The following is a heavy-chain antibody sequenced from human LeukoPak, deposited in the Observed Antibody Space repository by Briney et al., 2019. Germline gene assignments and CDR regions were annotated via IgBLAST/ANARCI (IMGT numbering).Heavy chain of an antibody. CDR1: GFTVSSNY. Sequence: GSPRLSCAASGFTVSSNYMSWVRQAPGKGLEWVSYISSSSSTIYYADSVKGRFTISRDNAKNSLYLQMNSLRAEDTAVYYCARDGIAVAGTEGFDYWGQGTLVTVSS. CDR2: ISSSSSTI. D-gene: IGHD6-19*01. J-gene: IGHJ4*02. V-gene: IGHV3-48*01. CDR3: ARDGIAVAGTEGFDY.